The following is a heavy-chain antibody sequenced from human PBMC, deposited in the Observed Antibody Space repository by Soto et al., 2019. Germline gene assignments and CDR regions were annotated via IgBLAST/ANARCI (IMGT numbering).Heavy chain of an antibody. J-gene: IGHJ4*02. CDR3: ARERTGDPTFFDY. D-gene: IGHD1-1*01. V-gene: IGHV4-61*01. CDR1: GGSVRSGSYY. CDR2: IYNSGTP. Sequence: SETLSLTCTVSGGSVRSGSYYWSWIRQPPGKGLEWIGFIYNSGTPNYNPSLKSRVTISVDTSKNQFSLKMFSVTAADTAVYYCARERTGDPTFFDYWGQGALVTVSS.